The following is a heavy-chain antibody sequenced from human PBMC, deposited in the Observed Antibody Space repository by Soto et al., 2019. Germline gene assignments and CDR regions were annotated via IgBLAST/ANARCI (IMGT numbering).Heavy chain of an antibody. CDR2: INPSGGST. CDR3: ASEGATYYDFWSGNLDLDY. Sequence: ASVKVSCKASGYTFTSYYMHWVRQAPGQGLEWMGIINPSGGSTSYAQKFRGRVTMTRDTSTSTVYMELSSLRSEDTAVYYCASEGATYYDFWSGNLDLDYWGQGTLVTVSS. CDR1: GYTFTSYY. V-gene: IGHV1-46*03. J-gene: IGHJ4*02. D-gene: IGHD3-3*01.